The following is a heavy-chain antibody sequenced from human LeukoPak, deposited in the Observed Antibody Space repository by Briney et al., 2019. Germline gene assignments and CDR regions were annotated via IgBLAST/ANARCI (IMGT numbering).Heavy chain of an antibody. CDR1: GASISSYY. V-gene: IGHV4-59*01. Sequence: KASETLSLTCTVSGASISSYYWSWIRQPPGKGLEWIGYLYYSGSTNYNPSLKSRVTISVDTSKNQFSLEPSSVTAADTAVYTCARGGRYCSGGRCYETWGQGTLVTVSS. J-gene: IGHJ4*02. D-gene: IGHD2-15*01. CDR3: ARGGRYCSGGRCYET. CDR2: LYYSGST.